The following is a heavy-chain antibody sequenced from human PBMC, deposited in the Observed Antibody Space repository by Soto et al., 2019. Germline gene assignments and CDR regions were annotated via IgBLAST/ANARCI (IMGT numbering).Heavy chain of an antibody. CDR1: GGSISSYY. Sequence: SLTCTVSGGSISSYYWSWIRQPPGKGLEWIGYIYYSGSTNYNPSLKSRVTISVDTSKNQFSLKLSSVTAADTAVYYCARTSKDFWSGYYTDIFDYWGQGTLVTVSS. V-gene: IGHV4-59*01. CDR2: IYYSGST. CDR3: ARTSKDFWSGYYTDIFDY. D-gene: IGHD3-3*01. J-gene: IGHJ4*02.